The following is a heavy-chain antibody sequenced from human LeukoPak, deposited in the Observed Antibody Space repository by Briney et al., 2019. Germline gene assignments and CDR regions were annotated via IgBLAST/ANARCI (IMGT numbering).Heavy chain of an antibody. CDR1: GYTFTSYG. V-gene: IGHV1-18*01. J-gene: IGHJ6*02. D-gene: IGHD3-3*01. CDR3: ARAAGPRNYDFWSGYSPRGVYYYYGMDV. CDR2: ISGYNGKT. Sequence: GASVKVSCKASGYTFTSYGISWVRQAPGQGLEWMGWISGYNGKTNYAQKPQGRVTMTTDTSTSTAYMELRSLRSDDTAVYYCARAAGPRNYDFWSGYSPRGVYYYYGMDVWGQGTTVTVSS.